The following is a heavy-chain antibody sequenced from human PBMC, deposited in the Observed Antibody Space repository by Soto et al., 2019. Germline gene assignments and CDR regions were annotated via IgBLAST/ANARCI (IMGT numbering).Heavy chain of an antibody. Sequence: ASVKVSCKASGYTFTSYDINWVRQATGQGLEWMGWMNPNSGNTGYAQKFQGRVTVTRNTSISTAYMELSSLRSEDTAVYYCARGSGGATGGYYGMDVWGQGTTVTVSS. V-gene: IGHV1-8*01. CDR3: ARGSGGATGGYYGMDV. CDR1: GYTFTSYD. D-gene: IGHD1-26*01. J-gene: IGHJ6*02. CDR2: MNPNSGNT.